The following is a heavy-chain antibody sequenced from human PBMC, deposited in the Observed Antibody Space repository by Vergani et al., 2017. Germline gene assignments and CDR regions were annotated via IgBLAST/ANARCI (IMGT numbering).Heavy chain of an antibody. J-gene: IGHJ6*03. CDR2: ISSSSSYI. CDR1: GFTFSSYS. V-gene: IGHV3-21*01. Sequence: EVQLVESGGGLVKPGGSLRLSCAASGFTFSSYSMNWVRQAPGKGLEWVSSISSSSSYIYYADSVKGRFTISRDNAKNSLYLQMNSLRAEDTAVYYCARGAYCSSTSCSPAEGYYYYMDVWGKGTTVTVSS. D-gene: IGHD2-2*01. CDR3: ARGAYCSSTSCSPAEGYYYYMDV.